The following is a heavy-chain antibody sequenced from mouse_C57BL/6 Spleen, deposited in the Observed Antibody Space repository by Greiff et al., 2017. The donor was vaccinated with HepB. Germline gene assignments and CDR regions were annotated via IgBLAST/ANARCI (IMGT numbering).Heavy chain of an antibody. D-gene: IGHD1-1*01. CDR2: IHPNSGST. J-gene: IGHJ2*01. V-gene: IGHV1-64*01. CDR3: ARPYGSSYAAFDY. Sequence: VQLQQPGAELVKPGASVKLSCKASGYTFTSYWMHWVKQRPGQGLEWIGMIHPNSGSTNYNEKFKSKATLTVDKSSSTAYMQLSSLTSEDSAVYYCARPYGSSYAAFDYWGQGTTLTVSS. CDR1: GYTFTSYW.